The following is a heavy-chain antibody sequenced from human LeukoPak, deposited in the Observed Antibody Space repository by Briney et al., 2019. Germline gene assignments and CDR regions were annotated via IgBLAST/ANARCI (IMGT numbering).Heavy chain of an antibody. Sequence: GGSLRLSCAASGFTVSSNYMSWVRQAPGKGLEWVSVIYSGGSTYYADSVKGRFTISRDNSKNTLYLQMNSLRAEDTVVYYCARQGDYDGGYFDYWGQGTLVTVSS. CDR2: IYSGGST. CDR3: ARQGDYDGGYFDY. CDR1: GFTVSSNY. D-gene: IGHD4-17*01. J-gene: IGHJ4*02. V-gene: IGHV3-53*01.